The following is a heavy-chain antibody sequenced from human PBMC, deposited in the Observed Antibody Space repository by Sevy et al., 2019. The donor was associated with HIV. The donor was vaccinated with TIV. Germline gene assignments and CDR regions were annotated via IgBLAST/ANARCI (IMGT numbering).Heavy chain of an antibody. D-gene: IGHD3-10*01. Sequence: GGSLRLSCAASGFTFSSYAMSWVRQAPGKGLEWVSAISGSGGRTYYADSVKGRFTISRDNSKNMLYLQMNRLRADDTAIYYCANNWDSLWFGELSYFDYWGQGTLVTVSS. CDR1: GFTFSSYA. CDR2: ISGSGGRT. V-gene: IGHV3-23*01. J-gene: IGHJ4*02. CDR3: ANNWDSLWFGELSYFDY.